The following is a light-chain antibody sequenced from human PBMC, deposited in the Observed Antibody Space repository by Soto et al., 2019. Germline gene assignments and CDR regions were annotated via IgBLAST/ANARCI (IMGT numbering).Light chain of an antibody. J-gene: IGKJ1*01. CDR3: QQYNNWMWT. CDR1: QSVSSN. Sequence: EIVMTQSPASLSVSLGKKATLSCRPSQSVSSNLAWYQQKPGQAPILLIHGASARATGIPDRFSGSGSGTEFTLTISSLQSEDVAVYYCQQYNNWMWTFGQGTKV. V-gene: IGKV3-15*01. CDR2: GAS.